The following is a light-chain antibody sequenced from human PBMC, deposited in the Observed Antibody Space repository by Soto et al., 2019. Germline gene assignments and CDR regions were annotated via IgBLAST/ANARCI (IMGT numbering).Light chain of an antibody. Sequence: ETVMTQSPATLSVSPWGRVTLSFMASQIIRTNLAWYQQKPGQAPRLLIYGASTRATGVPARFSGSGSGTEFTLTISSLQSEDFAVYYCQQYNNWPRTFGQGTKVDIK. J-gene: IGKJ1*01. CDR2: GAS. CDR1: QIIRTN. CDR3: QQYNNWPRT. V-gene: IGKV3-15*01.